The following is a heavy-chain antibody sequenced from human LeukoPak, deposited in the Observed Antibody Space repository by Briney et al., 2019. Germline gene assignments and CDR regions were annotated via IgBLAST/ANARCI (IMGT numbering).Heavy chain of an antibody. Sequence: SETLSLTCAVSGYSISSCYYWGWIRQPPGKGLEWIGSIYHSGSTYYNPSLKSRVTISVDTSKNQFSLKLSSVTAADTAVYYCARLDDCSGGSCYGYYFDYWGQGTLVTVSS. CDR2: IYHSGST. D-gene: IGHD2-15*01. CDR3: ARLDDCSGGSCYGYYFDY. V-gene: IGHV4-38-2*01. CDR1: GYSISSCYY. J-gene: IGHJ4*02.